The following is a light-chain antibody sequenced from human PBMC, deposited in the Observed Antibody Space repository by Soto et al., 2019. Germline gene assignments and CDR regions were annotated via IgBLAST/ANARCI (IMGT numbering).Light chain of an antibody. J-gene: IGLJ3*02. CDR3: SSYAGSNNLV. Sequence: QSALTQSASVSGSPGQSITISCTGTSSDVGGYNYVSWYQQHPGKAPKLMIYEVNNRPSGVSNRFSGSKSGNTASLTVSGLQAEDEADYYCSSYAGSNNLVFGGGTKLTVL. V-gene: IGLV2-14*01. CDR1: SSDVGGYNY. CDR2: EVN.